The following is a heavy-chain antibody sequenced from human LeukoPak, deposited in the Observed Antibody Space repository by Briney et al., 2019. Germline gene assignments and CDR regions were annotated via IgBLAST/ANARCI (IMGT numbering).Heavy chain of an antibody. CDR2: ISSSGSAI. Sequence: PGGSLRLSCAASGFPLSSYSINWVRQAPGKGLEWVSYISSSGSAIYYVDSVKGRFTVSRDNAKNSLFLQMNSPRAEDTAVCYCVRVKGSYFDYWGQGALVTVSS. CDR3: VRVKGSYFDY. V-gene: IGHV3-48*01. J-gene: IGHJ4*02. D-gene: IGHD2-15*01. CDR1: GFPLSSYS.